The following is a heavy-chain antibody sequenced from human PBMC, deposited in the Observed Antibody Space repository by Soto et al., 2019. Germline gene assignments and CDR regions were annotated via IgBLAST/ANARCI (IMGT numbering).Heavy chain of an antibody. CDR2: INPSGGTT. V-gene: IGHV1-46*01. CDR3: AGGPHIAVDHYKKYYFDY. D-gene: IGHD2-15*01. CDR1: GYTFTYNF. J-gene: IGHJ4*02. Sequence: ASVKVSCKASGYTFTYNFMHWVRQAPGQGLEWMGIINPSGGTTRAAQKFQDRVTMTRDTSTSTVYMELSSLRSEDTAVYYCAGGPHIAVDHYKKYYFDYWGQGTLVTVSS.